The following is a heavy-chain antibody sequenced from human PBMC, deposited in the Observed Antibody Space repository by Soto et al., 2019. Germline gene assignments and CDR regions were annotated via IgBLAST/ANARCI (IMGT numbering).Heavy chain of an antibody. CDR1: GYTFTRYT. CDR2: IIPIFGTA. D-gene: IGHD2-21*02. V-gene: IGHV1-69*13. CDR3: ARAYCGGDCYF. Sequence: SVKISCKASGYTFTRYTISWVRQAPGQGLEWMGGIIPIFGTANYAQKFQGRVTITADESTSTAYMELSSLRSEDTAVYYCARAYCGGDCYFWGQGTMVTVSS. J-gene: IGHJ3*01.